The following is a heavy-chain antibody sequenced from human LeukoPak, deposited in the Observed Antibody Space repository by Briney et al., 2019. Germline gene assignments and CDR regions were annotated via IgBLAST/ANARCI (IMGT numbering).Heavy chain of an antibody. CDR1: RYTFTGYY. J-gene: IGHJ4*02. CDR2: INPNSGGT. V-gene: IGHV1-2*02. Sequence: ASVKVSCKASRYTFTGYYMHWVRQAPGQGLEWMGWINPNSGGTNYAQKFQGRVTMTRDTSISTAYMELSRLRSDDTAVYYCARVVTIFGVVINDDYWGQGTLVTVSS. CDR3: ARVVTIFGVVINDDY. D-gene: IGHD3-3*01.